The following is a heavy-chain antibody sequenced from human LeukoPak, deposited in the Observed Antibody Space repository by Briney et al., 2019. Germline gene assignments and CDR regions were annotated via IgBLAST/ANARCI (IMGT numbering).Heavy chain of an antibody. CDR2: IYYSGST. CDR1: GGSISSGGYY. Sequence: SQTLSLTCTVSGGSISSGGYYWSWIRQHPGKGLEWIGYIYYSGSTYYNPSLKSRVTISVDTSKNQFSLKLSSVTAADTAVYYCARAGMWFGELKSLENWFDPWGQGTLVTVSS. CDR3: ARAGMWFGELKSLENWFDP. J-gene: IGHJ5*01. D-gene: IGHD3-10*01. V-gene: IGHV4-31*03.